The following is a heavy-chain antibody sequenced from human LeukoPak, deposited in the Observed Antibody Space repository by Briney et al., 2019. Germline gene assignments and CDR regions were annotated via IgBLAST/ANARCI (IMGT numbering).Heavy chain of an antibody. V-gene: IGHV3-21*01. J-gene: IGHJ4*02. CDR2: ISSRSSYI. CDR3: ASGVNYFDY. D-gene: IGHD3-3*01. Sequence: GGSLRLSCAASGFTFSSYNMKWVRQAPGKGLEWVSSISSRSSYIFYADSVKGRFTISRDNAKKSLYLQMNSLRAGDTAVYYCASGVNYFDYWGQGTLVTVSS. CDR1: GFTFSSYN.